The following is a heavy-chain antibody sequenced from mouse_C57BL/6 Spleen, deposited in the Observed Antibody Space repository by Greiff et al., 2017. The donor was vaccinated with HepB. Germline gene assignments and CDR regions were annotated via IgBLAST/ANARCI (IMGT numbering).Heavy chain of an antibody. CDR1: GFSLSTSGMG. CDR2: IYWDDDK. Sequence: QVQLKESGPGILQSSQTLSLTCSFSGFSLSTSGMGVSWIRQPSGKGLEWLAHIYWDDDKRYNPSLKSRLTISKDTSRNQVFLKITSVDTADTATYYCARSPSYYYGSLYYFDYWGQGTTLTVSS. CDR3: ARSPSYYYGSLYYFDY. D-gene: IGHD1-1*01. V-gene: IGHV8-12*01. J-gene: IGHJ2*01.